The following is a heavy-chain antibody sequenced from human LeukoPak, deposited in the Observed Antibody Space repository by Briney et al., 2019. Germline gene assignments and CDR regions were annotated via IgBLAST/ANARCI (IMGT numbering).Heavy chain of an antibody. V-gene: IGHV4-59*01. J-gene: IGHJ5*02. Sequence: SETLSLTCTVSGGSISSYYWSWIRQPPGKGLEWIGYIYYSGSTNYNPSLKSRVTISVDTSKNQFSLKLSSVTAADTAVYYCARGRHSSSWYQYNWFDPWGQGTLVTVSS. CDR2: IYYSGST. CDR1: GGSISSYY. CDR3: ARGRHSSSWYQYNWFDP. D-gene: IGHD6-13*01.